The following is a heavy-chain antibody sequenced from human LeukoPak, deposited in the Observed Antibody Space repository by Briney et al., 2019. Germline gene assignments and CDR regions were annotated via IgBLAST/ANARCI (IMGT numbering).Heavy chain of an antibody. Sequence: GGSLRLSCAASGFTFSDYYMSWIRQAPGKGLEWVSYISSSGSTIYYADSVKGRFTISRDNAKNSLYLQMNSLRAEATAVYYCARNRELSLSFDYWGQGTLVTVSS. D-gene: IGHD3-16*02. CDR3: ARNRELSLSFDY. V-gene: IGHV3-11*04. CDR2: ISSSGSTI. J-gene: IGHJ4*02. CDR1: GFTFSDYY.